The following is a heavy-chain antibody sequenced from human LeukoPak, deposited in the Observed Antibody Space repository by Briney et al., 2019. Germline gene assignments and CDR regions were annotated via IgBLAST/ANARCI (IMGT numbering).Heavy chain of an antibody. V-gene: IGHV3-48*02. J-gene: IGHJ4*02. CDR2: ISISSTTI. Sequence: GGSLRLSCAASRFTFSDYWMNWVRQAPGKGLEWVSYISISSTTINYADSVKGRFTISRDNAKNSLYLQMNSLRDEDTAVYYCARVMYGGISYSVDYWGQGTLVTVSS. CDR3: ARVMYGGISYSVDY. CDR1: RFTFSDYW. D-gene: IGHD1-26*01.